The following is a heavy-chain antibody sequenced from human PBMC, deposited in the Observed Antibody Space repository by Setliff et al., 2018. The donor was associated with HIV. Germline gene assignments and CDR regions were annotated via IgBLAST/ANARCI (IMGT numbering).Heavy chain of an antibody. D-gene: IGHD3-10*01. CDR2: IFSSGST. Sequence: PSETLSLTCTVSGGSISSYCWNWIGQSPGRGLEWIGFIFSSGSTKYNPSLQSRVTMSIDTSKNQFSLKLTSVTAADTAVYYCARRIDNSGTFPDKNWFDTWGQGSLVTVS. J-gene: IGHJ5*02. CDR1: GGSISSYC. CDR3: ARRIDNSGTFPDKNWFDT. V-gene: IGHV4-4*09.